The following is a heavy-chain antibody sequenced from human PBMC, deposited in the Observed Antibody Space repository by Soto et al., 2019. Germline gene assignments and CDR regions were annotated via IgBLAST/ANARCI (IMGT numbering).Heavy chain of an antibody. J-gene: IGHJ4*02. D-gene: IGHD1-26*01. CDR2: ISGDGNDK. CDR3: VQGASTAHQPLDS. Sequence: QVQLVESGGGVVQPGRSLRLSCAASGFIFRNFGMHWVRRAPGKGLEWVATISGDGNDKYYPDSMKGRFTISRDNFNNTLYLQLDSLGAEDTAVYLCVQGASTAHQPLDSWGQGVLVTVSS. V-gene: IGHV3-30*03. CDR1: GFIFRNFG.